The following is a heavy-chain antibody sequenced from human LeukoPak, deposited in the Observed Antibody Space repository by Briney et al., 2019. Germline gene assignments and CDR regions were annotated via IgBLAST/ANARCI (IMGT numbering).Heavy chain of an antibody. V-gene: IGHV1-46*01. CDR3: ATPTASDY. CDR1: GYTFTSYY. D-gene: IGHD2-21*02. CDR2: INPSGGTT. J-gene: IGHJ4*02. Sequence: ASVKVSCKASGYTFTSYYMHWVRQAPGQGLEWMGIINPSGGTTNYAQKFQGRVTITADESTSTAYMELSSLRSEDTAVYYCATPTASDYWGQGTLVTVSS.